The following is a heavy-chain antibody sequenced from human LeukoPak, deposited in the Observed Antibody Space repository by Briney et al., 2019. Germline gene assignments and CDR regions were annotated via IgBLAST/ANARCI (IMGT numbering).Heavy chain of an antibody. D-gene: IGHD2-2*01. CDR3: ARKICSSTSCHFDY. CDR2: INPNSGGT. V-gene: IGHV1-2*02. Sequence: ASVKVSCKASGYTFTGYYMHWLRQAPGQGLEWMGWINPNSGGTNYAQKFQGRVTMTRDTSISTAYLELSRLRSDDTAVYYCARKICSSTSCHFDYWGQGTLVTVSS. CDR1: GYTFTGYY. J-gene: IGHJ4*02.